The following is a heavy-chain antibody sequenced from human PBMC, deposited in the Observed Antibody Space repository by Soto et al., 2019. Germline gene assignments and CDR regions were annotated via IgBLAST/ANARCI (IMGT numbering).Heavy chain of an antibody. CDR2: MNPNSGNT. CDR3: ARVVVVAATRSFGY. CDR1: GYTFTSYD. Sequence: EASVKVSCKASGYTFTSYDINWVRQATGQGLEWMGWMNPNSGNTGYAQKFQGRVTMTRNTSISTAYMELSSLRSEDTAVYYCARVVVVAATRSFGYWGQGTLVTVSS. D-gene: IGHD2-15*01. J-gene: IGHJ4*02. V-gene: IGHV1-8*01.